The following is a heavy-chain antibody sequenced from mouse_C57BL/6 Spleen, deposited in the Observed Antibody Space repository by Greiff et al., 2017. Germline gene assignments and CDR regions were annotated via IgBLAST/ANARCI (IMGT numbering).Heavy chain of an antibody. D-gene: IGHD1-1*01. CDR1: GYTFTNYW. Sequence: VQLQQSGAELVRPGTSVKMSCKASGYTFTNYWIGWAKQRPGHGLEWIGDIYPGGGYTNYNEKFKGKATLTADKSSSTAYMQFSSLTSDDSAIYYCARIPYYGSSQYYFDYWGQGTTLTVSS. CDR3: ARIPYYGSSQYYFDY. CDR2: IYPGGGYT. V-gene: IGHV1-63*01. J-gene: IGHJ2*01.